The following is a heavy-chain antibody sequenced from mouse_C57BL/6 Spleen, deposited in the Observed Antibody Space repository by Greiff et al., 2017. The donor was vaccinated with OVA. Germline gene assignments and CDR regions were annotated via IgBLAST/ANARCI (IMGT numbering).Heavy chain of an antibody. CDR2: INPGSGGT. CDR1: GYAFTNYL. CDR3: ARWDSYGSSPYYFDY. J-gene: IGHJ2*01. Sequence: VMLVESGAELVRPGTSVKVSCKASGYAFTNYLIEWVKQRPGQGLEWIGVINPGSGGTNYNEKFKGKATLTADTSSSTAYMQLSSLTSEDSAVYFGARWDSYGSSPYYFDYWGQGTTLTVSS. V-gene: IGHV1-54*01. D-gene: IGHD1-1*01.